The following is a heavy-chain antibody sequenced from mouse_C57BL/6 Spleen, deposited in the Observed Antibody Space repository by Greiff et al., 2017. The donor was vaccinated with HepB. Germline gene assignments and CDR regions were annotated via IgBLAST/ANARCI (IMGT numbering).Heavy chain of an antibody. CDR2: IYPGDGDT. Sequence: VQLQQSGPELVKPGASVKISCKASGYAFSSSWMNWVKQRPGKGLEWIGRIYPGDGDTNYNGKFKGKATLTADKSSCTAYMQLSSLTSEDSAVYFCARSLGYFDVWGTGTTVTVSS. J-gene: IGHJ1*03. CDR1: GYAFSSSW. CDR3: ARSLGYFDV. V-gene: IGHV1-82*01.